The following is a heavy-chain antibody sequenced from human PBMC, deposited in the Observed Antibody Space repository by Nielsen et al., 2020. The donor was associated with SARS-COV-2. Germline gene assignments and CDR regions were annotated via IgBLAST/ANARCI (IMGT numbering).Heavy chain of an antibody. CDR1: GFTFSDYY. J-gene: IGHJ4*02. CDR2: ISSSGSTI. V-gene: IGHV3-11*01. Sequence: SCAASGFTFSDYYMSWIRQAPGKGLEWVSYISSSGSTIYYADSVKGRFTISRDNAKNSLYLQMNSLRAEDTAVYYCARDSTYMRFGEFHDYWGQGTLVTVSS. CDR3: ARDSTYMRFGEFHDY. D-gene: IGHD3-10*01.